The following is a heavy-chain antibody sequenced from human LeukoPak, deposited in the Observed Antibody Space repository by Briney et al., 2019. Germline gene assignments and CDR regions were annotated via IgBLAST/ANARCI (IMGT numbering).Heavy chain of an antibody. V-gene: IGHV4-34*01. D-gene: IGHD3-3*01. CDR2: INHSGST. CDR1: GGSFSGYY. Sequence: SETLSLTCAVYGGSFSGYYWSWIRQPPGKGLEWIGEINHSGSTNYNPSLKSRVTISVDTSKNQFSLKLSSVTAADTAVYYCARAKVAAVTNYFDYWGQGTLVTVSS. CDR3: ARAKVAAVTNYFDY. J-gene: IGHJ4*02.